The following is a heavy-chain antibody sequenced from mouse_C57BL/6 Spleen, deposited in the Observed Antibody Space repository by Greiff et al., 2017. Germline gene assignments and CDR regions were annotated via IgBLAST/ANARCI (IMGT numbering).Heavy chain of an antibody. CDR3: ARPSEKNPGNGYDD. J-gene: IGHJ2*01. D-gene: IGHD2-2*01. CDR2: IYPRDGST. V-gene: IGHV1-85*01. Sequence: QVQLQQSGPELVKPGASAKLSCKASGYTFTSYDINWVKQRPGQGLEWIGWIYPRDGSTKYNEKFKGKATLTVDTSSSTAYMELHSLTSEDSAVYFCARPSEKNPGNGYDDWGQGTTLTVSS. CDR1: GYTFTSYD.